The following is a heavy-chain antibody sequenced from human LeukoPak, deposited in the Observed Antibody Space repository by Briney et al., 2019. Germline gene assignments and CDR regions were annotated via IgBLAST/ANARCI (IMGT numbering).Heavy chain of an antibody. D-gene: IGHD3-10*01. J-gene: IGHJ4*02. CDR3: ARGGSGSYDSFDY. V-gene: IGHV1-69*04. CDR1: GGTFSSYA. CDR2: IIPILGIA. Sequence: ASVKVSCKASGGTFSSYAISWVRQAPGQGLEWMGKIIPILGIANYAQKFQGRVTITADKSTSTAYMELSSLRSEDTAVYYCARGGSGSYDSFDYWGQGTLVTVSS.